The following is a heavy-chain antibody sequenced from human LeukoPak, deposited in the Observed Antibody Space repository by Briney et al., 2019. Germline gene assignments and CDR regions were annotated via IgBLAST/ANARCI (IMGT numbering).Heavy chain of an antibody. Sequence: VASVKVSCKASGYTFTGYYMHWVRQAPGQGLEWMGWINPNSGGTNYAQKFQGRVTVTRDTSISTAYMELSRLRSDDTAVYYCARVHQEYSSPSGYYYYMDVWGKGTTVTVSS. CDR3: ARVHQEYSSPSGYYYYMDV. J-gene: IGHJ6*03. CDR1: GYTFTGYY. CDR2: INPNSGGT. V-gene: IGHV1-2*02. D-gene: IGHD6-6*01.